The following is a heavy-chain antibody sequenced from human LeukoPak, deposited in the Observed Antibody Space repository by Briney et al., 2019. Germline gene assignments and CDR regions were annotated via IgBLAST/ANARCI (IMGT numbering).Heavy chain of an antibody. J-gene: IGHJ5*02. V-gene: IGHV4-59*01. CDR2: TYSDGST. CDR3: ARDVVAVPGSDNWFDP. D-gene: IGHD6-19*01. CDR1: GGSLSGFY. Sequence: SETLSLTCTVSGGSLSGFYWSWIRQSPRLGLEWIGLTYSDGSTMYNPSLTSRVTISVDTSKNQISLRLTSVTAADTAIYYCARDVVAVPGSDNWFDPWGQGTLVTDSS.